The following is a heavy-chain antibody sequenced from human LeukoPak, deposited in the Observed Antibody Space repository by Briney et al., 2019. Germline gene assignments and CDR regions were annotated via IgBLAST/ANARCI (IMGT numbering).Heavy chain of an antibody. CDR3: ATGGNFYYSH. CDR2: AYGDGSSQ. J-gene: IGHJ1*01. V-gene: IGHV3-33*08. Sequence: GGSLRLSCAASGFTFSSYSMHWVRQAPGKGLEWVAVAYGDGSSQYYADSVKGRFSISKDISKNTLSLQMNSLRAEDTAVYSCATGGNFYYSHWGQGTLVTVSS. CDR1: GFTFSSYS. D-gene: IGHD4-11*01.